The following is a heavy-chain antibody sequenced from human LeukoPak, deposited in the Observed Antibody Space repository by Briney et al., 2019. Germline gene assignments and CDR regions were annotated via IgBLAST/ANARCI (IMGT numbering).Heavy chain of an antibody. V-gene: IGHV3-30*02. CDR1: GFTFNNYA. D-gene: IGHD6-19*01. CDR2: IHYDGSSK. Sequence: PGGSLRLSCAASGFTFNNYAMHWVRQAPGKGLEWVAFIHYDGSSKYYADSVKGRFTISRDVSKNTVYLQMNSLRAEDTAVYYCAKPGAGHDAFDIWGQGTMVTVSS. J-gene: IGHJ3*02. CDR3: AKPGAGHDAFDI.